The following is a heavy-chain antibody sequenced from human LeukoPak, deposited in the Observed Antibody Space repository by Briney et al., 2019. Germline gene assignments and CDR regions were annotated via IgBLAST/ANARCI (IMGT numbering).Heavy chain of an antibody. CDR3: VRGPYGSGISNWFDP. CDR1: GGSISSYY. J-gene: IGHJ5*02. Sequence: SETLSLTCTVSGGSISSYYWSWIRQPPGKGLEYIGYIYYSGSTNYNPSLKSRVTISLDTSKNQFSLKLSSVTAADTAVYYCVRGPYGSGISNWFDPWGQGTLVIVSS. V-gene: IGHV4-59*01. D-gene: IGHD3-10*01. CDR2: IYYSGST.